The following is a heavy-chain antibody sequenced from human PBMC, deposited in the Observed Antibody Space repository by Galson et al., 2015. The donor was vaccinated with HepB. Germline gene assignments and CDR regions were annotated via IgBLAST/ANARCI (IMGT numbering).Heavy chain of an antibody. V-gene: IGHV3-30-3*01. J-gene: IGHJ4*02. Sequence: SLRLSCAASGFTFSSYAMHWVRQAPGKGLEWVAVISYDGSNKYYADSVKGRFTISRDNSKNTLYLQMNSLRAEDTAVYYCARDAVVVTAILDYWGQGTLVTVSS. CDR1: GFTFSSYA. D-gene: IGHD2-21*02. CDR3: ARDAVVVTAILDY. CDR2: ISYDGSNK.